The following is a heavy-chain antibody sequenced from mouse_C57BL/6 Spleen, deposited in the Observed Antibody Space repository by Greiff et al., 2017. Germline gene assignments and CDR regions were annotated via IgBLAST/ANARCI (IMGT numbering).Heavy chain of an antibody. CDR3: ASDGIYYYCSSPRYFDV. J-gene: IGHJ1*03. D-gene: IGHD1-1*01. V-gene: IGHV3-6*01. Sequence: EVQLVESGPGLVKPSQSLSLTCSVTGYSITSGYYWNWIRQFPGNKLEWMGYISYDGSNNYNPSLKNRISITRDTSKNQFFLKLNSVTTEDTATYYCASDGIYYYCSSPRYFDVWGTGTTVTVSS. CDR1: GYSITSGYY. CDR2: ISYDGSN.